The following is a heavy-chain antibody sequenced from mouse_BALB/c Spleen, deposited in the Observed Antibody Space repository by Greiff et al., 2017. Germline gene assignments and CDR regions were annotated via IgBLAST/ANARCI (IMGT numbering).Heavy chain of an antibody. J-gene: IGHJ2*01. CDR3: ARAYYGSSLDY. CDR2: INPGSGGT. Sequence: QVQLQQSGAELVRPGTSVKVSCKASGYAFTNYLIEWVKQRPGQGLEWIGVINPGSGGTNYNEKFKGKATLTADKSSSTAYMQLSSLTSDDSAVYFCARAYYGSSLDYWGEGTTLTVSS. V-gene: IGHV1-54*01. CDR1: GYAFTNYL. D-gene: IGHD1-1*01.